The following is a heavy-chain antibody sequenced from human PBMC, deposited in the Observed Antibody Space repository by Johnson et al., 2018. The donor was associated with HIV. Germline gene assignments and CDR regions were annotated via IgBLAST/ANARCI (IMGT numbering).Heavy chain of an antibody. CDR1: GSTFDEYG. CDR2: IIWHGGST. V-gene: IGHV3-20*04. J-gene: IGHJ3*02. CDR3: AGGKLGTNDAFDI. Sequence: VQLVEPGGGVVRPGGSLRLSCAASGSTFDEYGMSWVRQAPWMALELVSGIIWHGGSTGYAVSVMGRFTISRDNAKNSLYLQMNSLRAEDTALYFWAGGKLGTNDAFDIWGQVTMVTVSS. D-gene: IGHD7-27*01.